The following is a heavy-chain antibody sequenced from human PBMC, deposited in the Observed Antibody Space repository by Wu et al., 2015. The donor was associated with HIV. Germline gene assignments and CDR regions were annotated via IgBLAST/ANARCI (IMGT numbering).Heavy chain of an antibody. Sequence: QVQLVQSGAEVMKPGASVKVSCQTSGYTFTDYYIHWVRQAPGQGLEWMGWINPNSGGTNYAQKFQGRVTLTRDTSIGTAYMELSRLTSDDTAVYYCARGDYANYDFWSAYPSYWGQGTLVTVSS. J-gene: IGHJ4*02. CDR3: ARGDYANYDFWSAYPSY. CDR1: GYTFTDYY. V-gene: IGHV1-2*02. D-gene: IGHD3-3*01. CDR2: INPNSGGT.